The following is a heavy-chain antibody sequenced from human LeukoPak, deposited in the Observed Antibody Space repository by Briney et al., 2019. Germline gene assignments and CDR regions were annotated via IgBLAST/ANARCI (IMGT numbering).Heavy chain of an antibody. D-gene: IGHD3-10*01. V-gene: IGHV1-8*02. CDR3: ARESVLWFGELLFPYWFDP. CDR1: GYTFTSYG. J-gene: IGHJ5*02. Sequence: ASVKVSCKASGYTFTSYGISWVRQAPGQGLEWMGWMNPNSGNTGYAQKFQGRVTMTRNTSISTAYMELSSLRSEDTAVYYCARESVLWFGELLFPYWFDPWGQGTLVTVSS. CDR2: MNPNSGNT.